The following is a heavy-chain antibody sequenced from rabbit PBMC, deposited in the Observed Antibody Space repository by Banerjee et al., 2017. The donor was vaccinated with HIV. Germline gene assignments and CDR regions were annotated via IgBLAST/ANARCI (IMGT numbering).Heavy chain of an antibody. Sequence: QEQLEESGGDLVQPGGSLKLSCKASGFTISSSHAMCWVRQAPGKGLEWIGCIGTGSGSTYYASWAKGRFTISKTSSTTVTLQMTSLTAADTATYFCVRDYGGSSYSNIFNLWGQGTLVTVS. D-gene: IGHD8-1*01. V-gene: IGHV1S45*01. CDR3: VRDYGGSSYSNIFNL. J-gene: IGHJ4*01. CDR2: IGTGSGST. CDR1: GFTISSSHA.